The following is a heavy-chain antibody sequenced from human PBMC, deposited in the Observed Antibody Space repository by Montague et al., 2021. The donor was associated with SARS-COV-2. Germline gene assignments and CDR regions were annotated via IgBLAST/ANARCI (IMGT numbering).Heavy chain of an antibody. CDR2: INHSGST. D-gene: IGHD3-10*01. J-gene: IGHJ6*03. CDR1: GGSVSDYY. V-gene: IGHV4-34*01. Sequence: SETLSLTCAVYGGSVSDYYWSWIRQPPGKGLEWIGEINHSGSTNYNPSLKSRVTTSVDTSKNQFSLKLTSVTAADTAVYYCASSYYYGSGTYVYNYYMDVWGKGTTVTVSS. CDR3: ASSYYYGSGTYVYNYYMDV.